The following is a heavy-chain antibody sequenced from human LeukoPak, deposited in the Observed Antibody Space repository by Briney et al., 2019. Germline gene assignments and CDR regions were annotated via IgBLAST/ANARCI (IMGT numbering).Heavy chain of an antibody. CDR1: GFTFSSYA. V-gene: IGHV3-30*03. Sequence: GGSLRLSCAASGFTFSSYAMSWVRQAPGKGLEWVAVIQNDASTENFADSVKGRFTISRDNSKNTVFLQMNSLRVEDTAVYYCARELSQIVWGGLDYGGQGTLVSVSS. CDR3: ARELSQIVWGGLDY. D-gene: IGHD2-21*01. CDR2: IQNDASTE. J-gene: IGHJ4*02.